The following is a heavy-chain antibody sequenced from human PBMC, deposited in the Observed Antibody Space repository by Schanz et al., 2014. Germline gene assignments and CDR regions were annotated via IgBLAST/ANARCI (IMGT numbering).Heavy chain of an antibody. CDR1: GFIFSAYT. V-gene: IGHV3-33*08. CDR3: ARDHQWLARYYMDV. D-gene: IGHD6-19*01. J-gene: IGHJ6*03. Sequence: VQLLESGGGLVKPGESLRLSCAASGFIFSAYTMNWVRQAPGKGLEWVALIWYDGSNEYYADSVKGRFTISRDNPKKTLYLQMNSLRAEDTAVYYCARDHQWLARYYMDVWGKGTTVTVSS. CDR2: IWYDGSNE.